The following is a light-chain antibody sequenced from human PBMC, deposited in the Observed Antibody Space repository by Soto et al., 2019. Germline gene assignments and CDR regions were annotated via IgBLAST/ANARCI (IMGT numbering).Light chain of an antibody. CDR3: GTWDTSLSVVA. J-gene: IGLJ2*01. CDR2: DND. Sequence: QSVLTQPPSVSAAPGQKVTISCSGGTSNIGKNYVSWYQQVPGTAPKLLIYDNDKRPSGIPDRFSGSKSGTSATLGITGLQTGDDADYYCGTWDTSLSVVAFGGGTKLTVL. CDR1: TSNIGKNY. V-gene: IGLV1-51*01.